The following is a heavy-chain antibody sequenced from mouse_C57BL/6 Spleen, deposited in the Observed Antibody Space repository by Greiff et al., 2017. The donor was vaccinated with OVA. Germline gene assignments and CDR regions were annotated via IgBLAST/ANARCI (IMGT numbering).Heavy chain of an antibody. Sequence: VKLVESGAELVKPGASVKLSCKASGYTFTEYTIHWVKQRSGQGLEWIGWFYPGSGSIKYNEKFKDKATLTADKSSSTVYMELSRLTSEDSAVYFCARHEDGDSSGYVGFAYWGQGTLVTVSA. CDR2: FYPGSGSI. J-gene: IGHJ3*01. V-gene: IGHV1-62-2*01. CDR1: GYTFTEYT. D-gene: IGHD3-2*02. CDR3: ARHEDGDSSGYVGFAY.